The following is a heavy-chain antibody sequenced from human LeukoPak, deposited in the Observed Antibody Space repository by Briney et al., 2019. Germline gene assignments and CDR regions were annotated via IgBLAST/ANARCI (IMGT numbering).Heavy chain of an antibody. CDR3: ASSGYSYGCFDY. CDR2: IIPIFGTA. CDR1: GGTFSSYA. Sequence: SVEVSCKASGGTFSSYAISWVRQAPGQGLEWMGGIIPIFGTANYAQKFQGRVTITADESTSTAYMELSSLRSEDTAVYYCASSGYSYGCFDYWGQGTLVTVSS. D-gene: IGHD5-18*01. J-gene: IGHJ4*02. V-gene: IGHV1-69*13.